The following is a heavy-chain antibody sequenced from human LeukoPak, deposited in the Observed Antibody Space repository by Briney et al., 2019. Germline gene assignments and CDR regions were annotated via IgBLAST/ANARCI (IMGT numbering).Heavy chain of an antibody. CDR2: IYYSGST. Sequence: SETLSLTCTVSGGSISSYYWSWIRQPPGKELEWIGYIYYSGSTNYNPSLKSRVTISVDTSKNQFSLKLSSVTAADTAVYYCARVSFSIKSRIAVAGTIDAFDIWGQGTMATVSS. CDR3: ARVSFSIKSRIAVAGTIDAFDI. V-gene: IGHV4-59*01. J-gene: IGHJ3*02. D-gene: IGHD6-19*01. CDR1: GGSISSYY.